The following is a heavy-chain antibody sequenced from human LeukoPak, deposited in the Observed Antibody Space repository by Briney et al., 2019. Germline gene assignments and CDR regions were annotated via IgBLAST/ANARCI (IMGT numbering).Heavy chain of an antibody. V-gene: IGHV4-59*12. D-gene: IGHD4-17*01. Sequence: SETLSLTCSVSGGTITSYYWSWIRQPPGERLEWIGCIFYTGTTNYNPSLKSRVTMSIGTSKNHFSLELSSVTAADTAVYYCARAAPEDGDLVDYWGQGTLVTVSS. CDR2: IFYTGTT. J-gene: IGHJ4*02. CDR1: GGTITSYY. CDR3: ARAAPEDGDLVDY.